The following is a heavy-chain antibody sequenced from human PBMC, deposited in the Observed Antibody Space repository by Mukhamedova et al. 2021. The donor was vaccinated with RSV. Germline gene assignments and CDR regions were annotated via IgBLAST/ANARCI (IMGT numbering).Heavy chain of an antibody. CDR3: VKDCSSTSCYFHY. J-gene: IGHJ4*02. V-gene: IGHV3-23*03. D-gene: IGHD2-2*01. CDR2: INNDGRTT. Sequence: GKGLEWVAVINNDGRTTSYVDSVKGRFTISRDNSKDTLSLQMNSLGVEDTAIYYCVKDCSSTSCYFHYLGLGTQVSVSS.